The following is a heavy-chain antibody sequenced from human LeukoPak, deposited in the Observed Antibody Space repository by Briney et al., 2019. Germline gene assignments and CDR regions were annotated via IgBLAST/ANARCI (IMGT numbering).Heavy chain of an antibody. Sequence: GGSLRLSCAASGFTFSSYSMNWVRQAPGKGLEWVSSISSSSSYIYYADSVKGRFTISRDNAKNSLYLQMNSLKTEDTAVYYCTTTFTEIAAAGTKAYGYWGQGTLVTVSS. V-gene: IGHV3-21*04. CDR1: GFTFSSYS. D-gene: IGHD6-13*01. J-gene: IGHJ4*02. CDR3: TTTFTEIAAAGTKAYGY. CDR2: ISSSSSYI.